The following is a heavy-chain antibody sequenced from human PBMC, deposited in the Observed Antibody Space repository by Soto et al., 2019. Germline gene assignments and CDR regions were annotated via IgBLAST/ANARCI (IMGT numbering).Heavy chain of an antibody. J-gene: IGHJ3*02. CDR2: IIPIFGTA. Sequence: SVKVSCKASGGTFSSYAISWVRQAPGQGLEWMGGIIPIFGTANYAQKFQGRVTITADESTSTAYMELSSLRSEDTAVYYCARGGYYGSGPDDAFDIWGQGTMVT. V-gene: IGHV1-69*13. D-gene: IGHD3-10*01. CDR1: GGTFSSYA. CDR3: ARGGYYGSGPDDAFDI.